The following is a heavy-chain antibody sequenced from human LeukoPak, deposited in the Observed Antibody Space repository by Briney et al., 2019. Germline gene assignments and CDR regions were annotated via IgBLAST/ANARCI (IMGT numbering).Heavy chain of an antibody. V-gene: IGHV3-48*03. CDR3: ARVYCDTSAYHGVDF. D-gene: IGHD2/OR15-2a*01. J-gene: IGHJ4*02. CDR2: ISSRGGTL. Sequence: GGSLRLSCVTSGFIFGTYEMNWVRQAPGEGLEWISSISSRGGTLYYADSVKGRFTISRDNAKNSLYLQMNSLRADDSAVYFCARVYCDTSAYHGVDFWGQGTLVTVSS. CDR1: GFIFGTYE.